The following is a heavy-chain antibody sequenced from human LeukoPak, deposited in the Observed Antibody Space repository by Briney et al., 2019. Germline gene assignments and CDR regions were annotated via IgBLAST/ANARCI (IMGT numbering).Heavy chain of an antibody. CDR3: ARDLGDGYLANDY. D-gene: IGHD5-24*01. CDR2: FYYSGST. J-gene: IGHJ4*02. CDR1: GRSISSGAYY. Sequence: SETLSLTCTVSGRSISSGAYYWSWIRQHPGKGLEWIGYFYYSGSTYYNPSLKSRVTISVDTSKNQFSLDLSSVTAADTAVYYCARDLGDGYLANDYWGQGTLVTVSS. V-gene: IGHV4-31*03.